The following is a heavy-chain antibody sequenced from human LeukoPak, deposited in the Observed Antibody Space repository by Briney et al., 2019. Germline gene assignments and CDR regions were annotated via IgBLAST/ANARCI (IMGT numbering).Heavy chain of an antibody. CDR2: INPNSGGT. Sequence: ASVKVSCKASGYTFTGYYMHWVRQAPGQGLEWMGWINPNSGGTNYAQKFQGRVTMTRDTSTSTAYMELSSLRSEDTAVYYCARVGYSSSGGFDPWGQGTLVTVSS. CDR3: ARVGYSSSGGFDP. D-gene: IGHD6-6*01. J-gene: IGHJ5*02. V-gene: IGHV1-2*02. CDR1: GYTFTGYY.